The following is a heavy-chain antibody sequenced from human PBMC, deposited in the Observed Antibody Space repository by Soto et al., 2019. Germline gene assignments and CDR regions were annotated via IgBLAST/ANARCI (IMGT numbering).Heavy chain of an antibody. CDR2: LKYGGNT. V-gene: IGHV4-39*01. CDR3: GRHGAWAPLD. CDR1: GDSLSSSHDY. J-gene: IGHJ4*02. Sequence: SETLSLTCTVSGDSLSSSHDYWAWSRQPPGKGLEWIISLKYGGNTFYNPSLNSRVTISVDTSKNQFSLKVSSVTAADTAVYYCGRHGAWAPLDWGQGTLDTVSS. D-gene: IGHD3-10*01.